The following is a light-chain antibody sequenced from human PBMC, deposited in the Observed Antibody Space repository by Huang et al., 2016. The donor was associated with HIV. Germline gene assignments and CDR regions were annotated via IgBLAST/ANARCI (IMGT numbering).Light chain of an antibody. J-gene: IGKJ3*01. CDR1: QGVSRN. CDR3: QQYSDWPRT. V-gene: IGKV3-15*01. CDR2: DAS. Sequence: EIVMTQSPATLSVSPGERVTLPCRASQGVSRNLVCFQQKPGQAPRPLIYDASTRTPGIPARFSGSGSGTDFTLTISSLQSEDFVVYYCQQYSDWPRTFGPGTKVDIK.